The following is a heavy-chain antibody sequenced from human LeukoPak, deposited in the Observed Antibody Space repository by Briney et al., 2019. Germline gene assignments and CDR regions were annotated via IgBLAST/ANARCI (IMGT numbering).Heavy chain of an antibody. CDR1: GGSISSSTYY. CDR3: ASPYLGEYVAYSI. V-gene: IGHV4-39*07. D-gene: IGHD3-16*01. Sequence: SETLSLTCTVSGGSISSSTYYWGWIRQPPGKGLQLIGIIYYTGTTSYNPSLKSRVTISVDTSKNQFSLKLSSVTAADTAVYYCASPYLGEYVAYSIWGQGTMVTVSS. CDR2: IYYTGTT. J-gene: IGHJ3*02.